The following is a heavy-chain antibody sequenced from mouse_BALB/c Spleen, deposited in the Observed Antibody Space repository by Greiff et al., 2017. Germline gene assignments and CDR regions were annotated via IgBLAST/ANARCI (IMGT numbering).Heavy chain of an antibody. D-gene: IGHD2-3*01. CDR2: ISDGGSYT. Sequence: DVKLVESGGGLVKPGGSLKLSCAASGFTFSDYSMYWVRQTPEKRLEWVATISDGGSYTYYPDSVKGRFTISRDNAKNNLYLQMSSLKSEDTAMYYCARSDGYYAMDYWGQGTSVTVSS. V-gene: IGHV5-4*02. CDR1: GFTFSDYS. CDR3: ARSDGYYAMDY. J-gene: IGHJ4*01.